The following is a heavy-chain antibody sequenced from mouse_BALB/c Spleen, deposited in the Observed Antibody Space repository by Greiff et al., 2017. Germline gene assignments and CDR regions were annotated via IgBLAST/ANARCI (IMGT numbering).Heavy chain of an antibody. J-gene: IGHJ3*01. CDR3: NADGDYGSSSPY. CDR2: IDPENGDT. D-gene: IGHD1-1*01. Sequence: EVKLQQSGAELVRSGASVKLSCTASGFNIKDYYMHWVKQRPEQGLEWIGWIDPENGDTEYAPKFQGKATMTADTSSNTAYLQLSSLTSEDTAVYYCNADGDYGSSSPYWGQGTLVTVSA. CDR1: GFNIKDYY. V-gene: IGHV14-4*02.